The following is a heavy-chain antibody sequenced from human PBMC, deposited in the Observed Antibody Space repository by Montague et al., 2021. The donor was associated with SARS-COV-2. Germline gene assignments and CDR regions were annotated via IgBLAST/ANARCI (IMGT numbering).Heavy chain of an antibody. V-gene: IGHV4-31*03. J-gene: IGHJ4*02. Sequence: TLSLTCTVSGGSISSGGYYWSWIRQHPGKDLEWIGYIYYSGSTYCNPSLKSRVTISVDTSKNQFSLKLSSVTAADTAVYYCARNPTSYYYGSKGAFDYWGQGTLVTVSS. D-gene: IGHD3-10*01. CDR3: ARNPTSYYYGSKGAFDY. CDR1: GGSISSGGYY. CDR2: IYYSGST.